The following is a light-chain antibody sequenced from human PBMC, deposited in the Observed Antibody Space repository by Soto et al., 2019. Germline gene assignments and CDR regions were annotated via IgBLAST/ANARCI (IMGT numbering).Light chain of an antibody. CDR1: SSDVGGYHY. Sequence: QSPLTQPASVSGSPGQSITISCTGSSSDVGGYHYVSWYQQYPGKAPQLVISEVSNRPSGVSHRFSGSKSVNTASLTISGLQAEYEADYYCCSYTGTTTPLFGGGTKLTVL. J-gene: IGLJ2*01. CDR2: EVS. V-gene: IGLV2-14*01. CDR3: CSYTGTTTPL.